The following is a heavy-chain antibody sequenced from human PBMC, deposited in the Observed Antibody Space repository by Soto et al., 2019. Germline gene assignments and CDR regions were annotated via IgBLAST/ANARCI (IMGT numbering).Heavy chain of an antibody. CDR3: ESKQVIGYYYGLDV. CDR1: GFIFSSYR. Sequence: PGGSLRLSCAASGFIFSSYRMNWVRQAPGKGLEWISSISTNSRYRYYADSVEGRFTVSRDNSNNSLYLQMDNLRAEDTAVYYCESKQVIGYYYGLDVRGQGTTVTAP. J-gene: IGHJ6*02. D-gene: IGHD2-15*01. V-gene: IGHV3-21*01. CDR2: ISTNSRYR.